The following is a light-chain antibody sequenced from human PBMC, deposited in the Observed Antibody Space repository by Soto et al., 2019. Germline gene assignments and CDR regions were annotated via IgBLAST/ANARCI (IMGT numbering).Light chain of an antibody. V-gene: IGKV1-5*01. CDR2: DAS. CDR1: QSISSW. J-gene: IGKJ1*01. Sequence: DIPMTQSPSTLSASVGDRVTITCRASQSISSWLAWYQQKPGTAPKLLIFDASSLESGIPSRFSGSGSGTEFTLTISSLQPDDFATYYCQHLWTFGQGTKVEIK. CDR3: QHLWT.